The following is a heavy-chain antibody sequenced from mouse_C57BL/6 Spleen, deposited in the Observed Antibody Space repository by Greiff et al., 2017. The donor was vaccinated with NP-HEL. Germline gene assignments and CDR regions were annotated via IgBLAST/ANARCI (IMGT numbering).Heavy chain of an antibody. CDR1: GYTFTDYE. CDR2: IDPETGGT. Sequence: VQLQQSGAELVRPGASVTLSCKASGYTFTDYEMHWVKQTPVHGLEWIGAIDPETGGTAYNQKFKGKAILTADKSSSTAYMELRSLTSEDSAVYYCTRSDYGSSGYAMDYWGQGTSVTVSS. J-gene: IGHJ4*01. D-gene: IGHD1-1*01. CDR3: TRSDYGSSGYAMDY. V-gene: IGHV1-15*01.